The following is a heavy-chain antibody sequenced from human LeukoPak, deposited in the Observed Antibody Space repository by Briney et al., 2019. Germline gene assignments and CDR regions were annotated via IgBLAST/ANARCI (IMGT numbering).Heavy chain of an antibody. Sequence: ASVKVSCKASGGTFSSYAISWVRQAPGQGLECMGGIIPIFGTANYAQKLQGRVTVTTDTSTSTAYMELRSLRSDDTAVYYCARGSYMDVWGKGTTVTISS. CDR2: IIPIFGTA. CDR3: ARGSYMDV. CDR1: GGTFSSYA. J-gene: IGHJ6*03. V-gene: IGHV1-69*05.